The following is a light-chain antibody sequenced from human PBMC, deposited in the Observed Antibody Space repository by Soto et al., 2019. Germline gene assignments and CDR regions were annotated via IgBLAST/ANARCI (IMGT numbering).Light chain of an antibody. V-gene: IGKV3-11*01. CDR1: QSVTSY. CDR2: DAS. CDR3: QQRFNWPPT. J-gene: IGKJ5*01. Sequence: EIVLTQSPGTLSLSPGERATLSCRASQSVTSYLAWYQQKPGQAPRLLIYDASNRATGIPARFSGSGSGTDFTLTISGLEPEDFAVYYCQQRFNWPPTFGQGTRLEIK.